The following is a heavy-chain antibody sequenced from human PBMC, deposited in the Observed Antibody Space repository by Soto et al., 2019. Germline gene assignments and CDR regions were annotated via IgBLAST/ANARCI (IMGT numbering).Heavy chain of an antibody. CDR1: GYTFTSYY. CDR2: INPSSGST. D-gene: IGHD5-18*01. CDR3: ATVREDTAMADFDY. J-gene: IGHJ4*02. Sequence: RASVKVSCKASGYTFTSYYMHWVRQAPGQGLEWMGIINPSSGSTSYAQKFQGRVTMTRDTSTSTVYMELSSLRSEDTAVYYCATVREDTAMADFDYWGQGTRVSSPQ. V-gene: IGHV1-46*01.